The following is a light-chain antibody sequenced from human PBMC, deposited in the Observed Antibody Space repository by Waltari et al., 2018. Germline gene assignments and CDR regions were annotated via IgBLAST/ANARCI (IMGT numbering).Light chain of an antibody. Sequence: QSALTQPASVSGSPGQSITISCPGTDSELGAYDFFSWYQHHPGKAPHLIIYEVSNRPSGISNRFSASKSGNTASLTISGLQAEDEADYYCSSYTTSSAPVVFGTGTRVTVL. CDR3: SSYTTSSAPVV. J-gene: IGLJ1*01. V-gene: IGLV2-14*01. CDR2: EVS. CDR1: DSELGAYDF.